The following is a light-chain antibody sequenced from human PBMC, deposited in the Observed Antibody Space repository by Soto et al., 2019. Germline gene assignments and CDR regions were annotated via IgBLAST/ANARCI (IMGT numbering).Light chain of an antibody. V-gene: IGKV3-20*01. CDR3: QQYGSSPGM. CDR2: GAS. J-gene: IGKJ1*01. CDR1: QSISGSQ. Sequence: EIVLTQSPGTLSLSPGERATLSCRASQSISGSQLAWYQQKGGQAPRLLIYGASSRATGIPDRFSGSESGTDFTLTISRLEPEDFAVYYCQQYGSSPGMFGQGTKVEIK.